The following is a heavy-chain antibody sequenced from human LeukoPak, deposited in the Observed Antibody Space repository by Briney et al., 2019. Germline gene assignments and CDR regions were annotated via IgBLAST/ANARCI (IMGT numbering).Heavy chain of an antibody. CDR3: ARSQNYYGSGDY. D-gene: IGHD3-10*01. CDR2: IYYTGKT. Sequence: PSETLSLTCTVSGDSVSNGNYYWSWLRQPPGKALEWIGYIYYTGKTYYNPSLEGRVTILVDTSRNHFSVKLSSVTAADTTVYYCARSQNYYGSGDYWSQGTLVTVSS. CDR1: GDSVSNGNYY. V-gene: IGHV4-61*03. J-gene: IGHJ4*02.